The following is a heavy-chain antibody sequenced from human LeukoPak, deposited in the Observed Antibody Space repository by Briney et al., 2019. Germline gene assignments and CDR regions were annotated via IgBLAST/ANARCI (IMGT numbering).Heavy chain of an antibody. CDR2: INTDVRRT. CDR3: VAYNWHYPDY. CDR1: GFTFTSYY. D-gene: IGHD1-20*01. V-gene: IGHV3-74*01. J-gene: IGHJ4*02. Sequence: GGSLRLSCAASGFTFTSYYMYWVRQTPGKGPVWVSRINTDVRRTRTAYADSVRGRFTISRDNAKNTLYLQMNSLRVEDTAVYYCVAYNWHYPDYWGQGTLVTVSS.